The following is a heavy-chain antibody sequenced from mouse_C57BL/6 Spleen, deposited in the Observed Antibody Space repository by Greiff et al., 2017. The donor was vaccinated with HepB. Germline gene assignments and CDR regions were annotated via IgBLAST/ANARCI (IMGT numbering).Heavy chain of an antibody. V-gene: IGHV1-52*01. CDR1: GYTFTSYW. Sequence: QVQLQQPGAELVRPGSSVKLSCKASGYTFTSYWMHWVKQRPIQGLEWIGNIDPSDSETHYNQKFKDKATLTVDKSSSTAYMQLSSLTSEDSAVYYCEREGNYYYGSSRYFDVWGTGTTVTVSS. J-gene: IGHJ1*03. D-gene: IGHD1-1*01. CDR3: EREGNYYYGSSRYFDV. CDR2: IDPSDSET.